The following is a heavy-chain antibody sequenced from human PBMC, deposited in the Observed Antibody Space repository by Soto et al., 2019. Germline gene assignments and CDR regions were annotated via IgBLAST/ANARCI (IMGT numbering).Heavy chain of an antibody. Sequence: SETLSLTCTVSGGSISSSSYYWGWIRQPPGKGLEWIGSIYYSGSTYYNPSLKSRVTISVDTSKNQFSLKLSSVTAADTAVYYCARQWDRNSDYWGQGTLVTVS. CDR1: GGSISSSSYY. D-gene: IGHD1-26*01. V-gene: IGHV4-39*01. J-gene: IGHJ4*02. CDR2: IYYSGST. CDR3: ARQWDRNSDY.